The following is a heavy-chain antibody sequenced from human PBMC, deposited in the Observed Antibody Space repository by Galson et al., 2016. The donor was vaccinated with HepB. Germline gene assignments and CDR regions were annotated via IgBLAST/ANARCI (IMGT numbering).Heavy chain of an antibody. J-gene: IGHJ5*02. V-gene: IGHV4-39*01. D-gene: IGHD2-2*01. CDR1: NGSISSSNYY. CDR2: IYDSAST. Sequence: ETLSLTCNVSNGSISSSNYYWGWIRQSPGKGLEWIGSIYDSASTYYNPSLKSRVTISVDTSKNQFSLRLSSVTAADTAVYYCARVRAGCSRTSCVFDPWGQGTLVTVSS. CDR3: ARVRAGCSRTSCVFDP.